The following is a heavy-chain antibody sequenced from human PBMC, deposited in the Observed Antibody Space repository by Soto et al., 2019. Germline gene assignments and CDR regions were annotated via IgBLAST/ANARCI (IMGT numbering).Heavy chain of an antibody. D-gene: IGHD4-17*01. J-gene: IGHJ4*01. CDR1: GYTFTSYG. V-gene: IGHV1-18*01. CDR3: AREGYGDYGKPFDY. Sequence: GASVKVSCKASGYTFTSYGISWVRQAPGQGLEWMGWISAYNGNTNYAQKFQGRVTITADESTSTAYMQLSSLRSEDTAAYYCAREGYGDYGKPFDYWGHGTLVTVSS. CDR2: ISAYNGNT.